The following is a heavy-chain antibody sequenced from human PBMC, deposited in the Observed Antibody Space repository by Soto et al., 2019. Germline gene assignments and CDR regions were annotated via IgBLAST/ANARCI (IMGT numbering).Heavy chain of an antibody. Sequence: GGSLRLSCAASGFTFTRSDMTWVRQAPGKGLEWVAGISSSGYTTNYADSVEGRFTISRDNSKNTLYLQMNSLRAEDTAVYFCAKESVQRFFNYWGQGTPVTVSS. V-gene: IGHV3-23*01. J-gene: IGHJ4*02. CDR2: ISSSGYTT. CDR3: AKESVQRFFNY. CDR1: GFTFTRSD.